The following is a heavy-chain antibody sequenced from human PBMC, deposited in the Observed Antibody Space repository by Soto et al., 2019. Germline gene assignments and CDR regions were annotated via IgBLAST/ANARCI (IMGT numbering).Heavy chain of an antibody. CDR3: ARGYRWLDY. V-gene: IGHV4-59*01. D-gene: IGHD5-12*01. CDR2: IYYSGST. J-gene: IGHJ4*02. Sequence: SETLSLTCTVSGGSISSYYWSWIRQPPGKGLEWIGYIYYSGSTNYTPSLKSRVTISVDTSKNQFSLKLSSVTAADTAAYYCARGYRWLDYWDQGTLVTVSS. CDR1: GGSISSYY.